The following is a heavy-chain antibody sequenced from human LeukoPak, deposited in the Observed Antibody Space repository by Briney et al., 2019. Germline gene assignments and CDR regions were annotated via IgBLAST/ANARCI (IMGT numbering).Heavy chain of an antibody. CDR3: ARHLAVADPFDY. J-gene: IGHJ4*02. CDR2: ICYSGST. D-gene: IGHD6-19*01. CDR1: GGSISSYY. V-gene: IGHV4-59*08. Sequence: SETLSLTCTVSGGSISSYYWSWIRQPPGKGLEWIGYICYSGSTNYNPSLKSRVTISVDTSKNQFSLKLSSVTAADTAVYYCARHLAVADPFDYWGQGTLVTVSS.